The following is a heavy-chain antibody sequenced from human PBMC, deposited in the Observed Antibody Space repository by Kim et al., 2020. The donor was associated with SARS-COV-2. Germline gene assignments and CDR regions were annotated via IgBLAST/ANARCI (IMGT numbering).Heavy chain of an antibody. D-gene: IGHD1-26*01. Sequence: GGSLRLSCAATGFSFGTYFMTWLRQPPGKGLEWVSVISPDGGDAYYADSVKGRSITSRDNSENTSYLQMNSLRAEDTAVYYWAKYLSVSPGGFYSGGVW. CDR3: AKYLSVSPGGFYSGGV. V-gene: IGHV3-23*01. CDR2: ISPDGGDA. J-gene: IGHJ3*01. CDR1: GFSFGTYF.